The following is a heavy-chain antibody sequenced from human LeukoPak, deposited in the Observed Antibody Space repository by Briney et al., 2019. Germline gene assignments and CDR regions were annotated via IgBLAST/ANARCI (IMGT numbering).Heavy chain of an antibody. CDR2: ISSSSSYI. V-gene: IGHV3-21*01. Sequence: GGSLRLSCAASGFTFSSYSMNWVRQAPGKGLKWVSSISSSSSYIYYADSVKGRFTISRDNAKNSLYLQMNSLRAEDTAVYYCARDQKMATTAFDYWGQGTLVTVSS. CDR1: GFTFSSYS. J-gene: IGHJ4*02. D-gene: IGHD5-24*01. CDR3: ARDQKMATTAFDY.